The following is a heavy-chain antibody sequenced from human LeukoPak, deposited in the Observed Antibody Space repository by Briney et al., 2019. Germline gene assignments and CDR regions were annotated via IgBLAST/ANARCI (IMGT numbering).Heavy chain of an antibody. D-gene: IGHD5-12*01. CDR1: GFTFSSYG. CDR3: ARDFGYSGYDTTSPTHYYGMDV. V-gene: IGHV3-33*01. CDR2: IWYDGSNK. J-gene: IGHJ6*02. Sequence: PGRSLRLSCAASGFTFSSYGMHWVRQAPGKGLEWVTVIWYDGSNKYYADSVKGRFTISRDNSKNTLYLQMNSLRAEDTAVYYCARDFGYSGYDTTSPTHYYGMDVWGQGTTVTVSS.